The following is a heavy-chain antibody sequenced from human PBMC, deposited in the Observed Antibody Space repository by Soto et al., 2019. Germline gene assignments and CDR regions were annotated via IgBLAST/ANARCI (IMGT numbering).Heavy chain of an antibody. CDR3: ARREIQGPIDY. Sequence: SETLSLTCTVSGGSISSSNWWGWIRQPPGKGLEWIGYIYYSGTTYYNPSLKGRVTMSVDTSKNQFSLKLTSVTDVDTAVYYCARREIQGPIDYWGQGTLVTVSS. J-gene: IGHJ4*02. CDR1: GGSISSSNW. V-gene: IGHV4-28*01. CDR2: IYYSGTT. D-gene: IGHD1-26*01.